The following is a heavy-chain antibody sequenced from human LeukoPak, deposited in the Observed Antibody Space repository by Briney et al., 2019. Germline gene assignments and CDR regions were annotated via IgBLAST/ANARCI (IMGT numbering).Heavy chain of an antibody. J-gene: IGHJ3*02. V-gene: IGHV4-59*08. CDR3: ARTYGDLTSGLFDI. CDR2: IYNSGRT. Sequence: SETLSLTCTVSGGSISRYYWSWIRQPPGKGLEWIGHIYNSGRTNYNPSLKSRVTTSVDTSKSQFSLNLSSVTAADTAVYYCARTYGDLTSGLFDIWGEGTRVTVSS. CDR1: GGSISRYY. D-gene: IGHD4-17*01.